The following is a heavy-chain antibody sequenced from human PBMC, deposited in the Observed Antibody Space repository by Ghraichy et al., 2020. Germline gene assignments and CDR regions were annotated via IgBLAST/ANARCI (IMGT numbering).Heavy chain of an antibody. CDR3: ARGVGYFDRSGYDPFDY. J-gene: IGHJ4*02. Sequence: GGSLRLSCEASGFNFNIYVMSWVRQAPGEGLEWVSAISGDGRTTKYADSVKGRFTISRDNSKNTLYLQMNSLRAEDTAVYYCARGVGYFDRSGYDPFDYWGQGTLVTVSS. CDR1: GFNFNIYV. CDR2: ISGDGRTT. D-gene: IGHD3-22*01. V-gene: IGHV3-23*01.